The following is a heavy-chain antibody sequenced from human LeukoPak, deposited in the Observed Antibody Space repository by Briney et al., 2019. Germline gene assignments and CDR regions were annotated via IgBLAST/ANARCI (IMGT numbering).Heavy chain of an antibody. V-gene: IGHV3-23*01. CDR1: GFTFSSYA. Sequence: GGSLRLSCAASGFTFSSYAMSWVHQAPGKGLEWVSAISGSGGSTYYADSVKGRFTISRDNSKNTLYLQMNSLRAEDTAVYYCAKDPPLFCGGDCYAVDYWGQGTLVTVSS. J-gene: IGHJ4*02. CDR3: AKDPPLFCGGDCYAVDY. CDR2: ISGSGGST. D-gene: IGHD2-21*02.